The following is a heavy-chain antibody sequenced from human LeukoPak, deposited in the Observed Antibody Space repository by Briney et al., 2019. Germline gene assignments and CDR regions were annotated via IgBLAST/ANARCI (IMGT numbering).Heavy chain of an antibody. V-gene: IGHV3-23*01. CDR1: GFTFSSYA. J-gene: IGHJ4*02. Sequence: PGGSLRLSCAASGFTFSSYAMSWVRQAPAKGLEWVSAISGSGGSTYYADSVKGRFTISRDNSKNTLYLQMNSQRAEDTAVYYCAKGDNWNDADYFDYWGQGTLVTVSS. CDR3: AKGDNWNDADYFDY. CDR2: ISGSGGST. D-gene: IGHD1-20*01.